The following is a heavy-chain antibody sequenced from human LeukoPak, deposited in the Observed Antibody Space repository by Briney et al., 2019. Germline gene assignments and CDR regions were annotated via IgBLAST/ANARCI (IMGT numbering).Heavy chain of an antibody. J-gene: IGHJ4*02. V-gene: IGHV3-48*04. D-gene: IGHD6-13*01. CDR3: ARDSAAAALDY. CDR1: GFTFSSYS. Sequence: GGSLRLSCAASGFTFSSYSMNWVRQAPGKGLEWVSYISSSSSTIYYADSVEGRFTISRDNAKNSLYLQMNSLRAEDTAVYYCARDSAAAALDYWGQGTLVTVSS. CDR2: ISSSSSTI.